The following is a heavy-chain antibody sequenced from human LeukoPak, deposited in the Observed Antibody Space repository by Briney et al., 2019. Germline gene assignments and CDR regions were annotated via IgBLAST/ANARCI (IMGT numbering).Heavy chain of an antibody. CDR2: ISGSGGST. Sequence: AGGSLRLSCAASGFTFSSYAMSWVRQAPGKGLEWASAISGSGGSTYYADSVKGRFTISRDNSKNTLYLQMNSLRAEDTAVYYCAKQYSGSYFQHWGQGTLVTVSS. D-gene: IGHD1-26*01. V-gene: IGHV3-23*01. CDR1: GFTFSSYA. CDR3: AKQYSGSYFQH. J-gene: IGHJ1*01.